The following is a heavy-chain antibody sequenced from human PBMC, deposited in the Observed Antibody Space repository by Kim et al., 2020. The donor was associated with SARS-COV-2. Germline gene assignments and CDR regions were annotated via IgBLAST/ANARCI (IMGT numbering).Heavy chain of an antibody. CDR3: ARDLPPMVRGANYYYYGMDV. CDR2: IIPIFGTA. Sequence: SVKVSCKASGGTFSSYAISWVRQAPGQGLEWMGGIIPIFGTANYAQKFQGRVTITADESTSTAYMELSSLRSEDTAVYYCARDLPPMVRGANYYYYGMDVWGQGATVTVS. J-gene: IGHJ6*02. D-gene: IGHD3-10*01. V-gene: IGHV1-69*13. CDR1: GGTFSSYA.